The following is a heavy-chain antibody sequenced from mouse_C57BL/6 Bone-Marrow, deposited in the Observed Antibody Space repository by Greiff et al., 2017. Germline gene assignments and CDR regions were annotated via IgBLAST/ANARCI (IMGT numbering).Heavy chain of an antibody. CDR2: IYPGSGST. CDR1: GYTFTSYW. V-gene: IGHV1-55*01. Sequence: VQLQQPGAELVKPGASVKMSCKASGYTFTSYWITWVKQRPGQGLEWIGDIYPGSGSTNYNEKFKSKATLTVDTSSSTAYMQLSSLTSEDSAVYYDASVYYCSSFQQCCNYWGQGTTLTVSS. J-gene: IGHJ2*01. D-gene: IGHD1-1*01. CDR3: ASVYYCSSFQQCCNY.